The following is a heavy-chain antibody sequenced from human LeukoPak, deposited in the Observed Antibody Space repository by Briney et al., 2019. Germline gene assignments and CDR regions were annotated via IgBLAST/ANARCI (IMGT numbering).Heavy chain of an antibody. CDR3: AREGFFMVRGVIISKGYFDY. CDR1: GFTFSSYE. J-gene: IGHJ4*02. Sequence: GGSLRLSCAASGFTFSSYEMNWVRQAPGKGLEWVSYIDNSGNTIYYADSVKGRFTISRDNAKNSLYLQINSLRAEDTAVYYCAREGFFMVRGVIISKGYFDYWGQGTLVTVSS. D-gene: IGHD3-10*01. CDR2: IDNSGNTI. V-gene: IGHV3-48*03.